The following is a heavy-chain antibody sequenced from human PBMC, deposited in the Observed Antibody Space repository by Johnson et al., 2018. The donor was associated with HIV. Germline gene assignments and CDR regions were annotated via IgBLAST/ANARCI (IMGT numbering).Heavy chain of an antibody. J-gene: IGHJ3*02. CDR2: IYSGGST. D-gene: IGHD1-20*01. V-gene: IGHV3-66*01. CDR1: GFTVSSNY. Sequence: AQLVESGGGLVQPGGSLRLSCAASGFTVSSNYMSWVRQAPGKGLEWVSVIYSGGSTYYADSVKGRFTISRDNSKNTLYLQMNSLRAEDTAVYYCAKDSMGYNWNQFEAFDIWGQGTMVTVSS. CDR3: AKDSMGYNWNQFEAFDI.